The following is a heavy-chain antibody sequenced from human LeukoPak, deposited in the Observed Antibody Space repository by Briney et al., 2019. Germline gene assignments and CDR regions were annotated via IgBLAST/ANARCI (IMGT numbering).Heavy chain of an antibody. V-gene: IGHV3-48*01. Sequence: GGSLRLSCAASGFTFSSYSMNWVRQAPGKGLEWVSYISSSSSTIYYADSVKGRFTISRDNAKNSLYLQMNSLRAEDTAVYYCARGNGYNWALHWGQGTLVTVSS. D-gene: IGHD5-24*01. J-gene: IGHJ4*02. CDR1: GFTFSSYS. CDR2: ISSSSSTI. CDR3: ARGNGYNWALH.